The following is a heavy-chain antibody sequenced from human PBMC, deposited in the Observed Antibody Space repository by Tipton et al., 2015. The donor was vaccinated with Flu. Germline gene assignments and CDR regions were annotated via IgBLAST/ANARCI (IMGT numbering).Heavy chain of an antibody. V-gene: IGHV4-31*03. J-gene: IGHJ4*02. CDR1: GDSMRIDYY. D-gene: IGHD2-2*01. CDR2: IYYSGST. CDR3: ARDYQLGVEGYHFDY. Sequence: TLSLTCSVSGDSMRIDYYWGWIRQPPGKGLEWIGYIYYSGSTYYNPSLQSRVTISVDTSKSQFSLKLSSVTAADTAIYFCARDYQLGVEGYHFDYWGQGTLVTVSS.